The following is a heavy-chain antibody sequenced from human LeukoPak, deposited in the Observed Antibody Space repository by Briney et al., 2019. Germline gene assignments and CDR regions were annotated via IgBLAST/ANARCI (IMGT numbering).Heavy chain of an antibody. CDR1: GYTLTELS. Sequence: GASVKVSCKVSGYTLTELSMHWVRQAPGKGLEWMGGFDPEDGETIYAQKIQGRVTMTEDTSTDTAYMELSSLRSEDTAVYYCATGIAAAGNYYYYGMDVWGQGTTVTVSS. CDR2: FDPEDGET. CDR3: ATGIAAAGNYYYYGMDV. D-gene: IGHD6-13*01. V-gene: IGHV1-24*01. J-gene: IGHJ6*02.